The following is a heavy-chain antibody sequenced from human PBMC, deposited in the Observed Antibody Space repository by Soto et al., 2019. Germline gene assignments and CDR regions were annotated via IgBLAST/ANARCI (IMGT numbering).Heavy chain of an antibody. CDR1: GGTFSSYA. CDR2: IIPIFGTA. Sequence: QVQLVQSGAEVKKPGSSVKVSCKASGGTFSSYAISWVRQAPGQGLEWMGGIIPIFGTANYAQKFQGRVTSNADESTLTAYMELSSLRSEDTDGYYCERDYFGVVIGNWGQGTLVTVSS. J-gene: IGHJ4*02. CDR3: ERDYFGVVIGN. D-gene: IGHD3-3*01. V-gene: IGHV1-69*12.